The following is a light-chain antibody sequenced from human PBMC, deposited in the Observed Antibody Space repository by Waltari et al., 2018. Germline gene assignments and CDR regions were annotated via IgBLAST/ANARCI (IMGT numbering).Light chain of an antibody. CDR3: QQHDNLPLT. CDR1: QSISSY. J-gene: IGKJ3*01. V-gene: IGKV1-33*01. Sequence: DIQMTQSPSSLSASVGDRLTLTCRASQSISSYLNWYQQKPGKAPKLLIYAASKLETRVPSRFSGSGSGTDFTVTISSLQPEDIATYYCQQHDNLPLTFGPGTKVEIK. CDR2: AAS.